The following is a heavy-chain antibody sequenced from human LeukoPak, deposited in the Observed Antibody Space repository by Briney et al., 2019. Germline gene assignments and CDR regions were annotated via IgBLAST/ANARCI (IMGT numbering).Heavy chain of an antibody. CDR1: GYTFTSYY. V-gene: IGHV1-46*01. D-gene: IGHD3-9*01. J-gene: IGHJ4*02. CDR3: ARDPNTHYDILTGFHHFDY. CDR2: INPSGDST. Sequence: ASVKVSCKASGYTFTSYYMHWVRQAPGHGLEWMGIINPSGDSTSNAQKFQGRITMTRDTSTSTVYMELSSLRSEDTAVYYCARDPNTHYDILTGFHHFDYWGQGTLVTVSS.